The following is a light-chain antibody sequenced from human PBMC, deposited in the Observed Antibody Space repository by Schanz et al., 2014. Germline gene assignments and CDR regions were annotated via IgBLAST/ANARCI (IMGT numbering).Light chain of an antibody. CDR2: KAS. Sequence: DIQMTQSPSTLSASVGDRVTITCRASQSISDWLAWYQQKPGKAPKLLIYKASSLESGVPSRFSGSGSGTEFTLTISSLQPDDFATYYCQLYNSFFGSTFGQGTKLEIK. CDR1: QSISDW. V-gene: IGKV1-5*03. CDR3: QLYNSFFGST. J-gene: IGKJ2*01.